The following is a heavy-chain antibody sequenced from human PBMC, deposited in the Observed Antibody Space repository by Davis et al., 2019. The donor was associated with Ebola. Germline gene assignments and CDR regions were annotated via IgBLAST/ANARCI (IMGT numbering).Heavy chain of an antibody. Sequence: GESLKISCAASGVSFLSYAMSWVRQAPGKGLEWVSSVSGTGGTTYYAEFVEGRFTISRDNTKNTLHLQMNSLRVEDTAIYYCAKEAGSSGSTFESYFDFWGQGTLVTVSS. V-gene: IGHV3-23*01. CDR3: AKEAGSSGSTFESYFDF. CDR1: GVSFLSYA. CDR2: VSGTGGTT. J-gene: IGHJ4*02. D-gene: IGHD1-26*01.